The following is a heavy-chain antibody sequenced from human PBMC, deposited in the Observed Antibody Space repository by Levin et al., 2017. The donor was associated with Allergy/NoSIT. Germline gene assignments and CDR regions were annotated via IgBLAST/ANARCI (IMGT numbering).Heavy chain of an antibody. V-gene: IGHV3-30-3*01. J-gene: IGHJ4*02. D-gene: IGHD3-10*01. Sequence: GESLKISCAASGFTFSTYPMHWVRQAPGKGLEWVAIISYDGSNKYYADSVKGRFTISRDNSKHTLYLQMNSLRAEDTAVYYCTRDGGFSGSGNWHGGDYWGQGTLVTVSS. CDR1: GFTFSTYP. CDR2: ISYDGSNK. CDR3: TRDGGFSGSGNWHGGDY.